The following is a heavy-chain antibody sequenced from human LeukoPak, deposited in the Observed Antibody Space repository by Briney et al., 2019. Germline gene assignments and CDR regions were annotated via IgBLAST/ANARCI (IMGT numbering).Heavy chain of an antibody. D-gene: IGHD6-25*01. V-gene: IGHV4-31*03. J-gene: IGHJ4*02. Sequence: PSETLSLTCTVSGGSIIGSDYYWGWIRQPPGKGLEWIGYIYYSGSTYYNPSLKSRVTISVDTSKNQFSLKLSSVTAADTAVYYCAREESSGVDYWGQGTLVTVSS. CDR1: GGSIIGSDYY. CDR2: IYYSGST. CDR3: AREESSGVDY.